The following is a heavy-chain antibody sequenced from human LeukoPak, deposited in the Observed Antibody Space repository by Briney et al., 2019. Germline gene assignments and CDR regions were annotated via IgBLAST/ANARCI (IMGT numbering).Heavy chain of an antibody. CDR1: SGSLSGHY. D-gene: IGHD1-26*01. CDR3: ARDRGTTGYYYLDS. V-gene: IGHV4-59*11. J-gene: IGHJ4*02. CDR2: IYHTGST. Sequence: SETLSLTCTISSGSLSGHYWSWIRQPPGKGLEWIGYIYHTGSTNYSPSLKSRLTMSVDASRNQFSLKLVSVTAADTGVYYCARDRGTTGYYYLDSWGQGILVTVSS.